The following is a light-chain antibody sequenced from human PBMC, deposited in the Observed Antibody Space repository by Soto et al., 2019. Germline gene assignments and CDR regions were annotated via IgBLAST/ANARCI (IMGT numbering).Light chain of an antibody. CDR2: GAS. CDR1: ESVASNY. J-gene: IGKJ1*01. CDR3: HQYGRSPWT. Sequence: EIVLTQSPGTLSLSPGERATLSGRASESVASNYLAWYQHKPGQAPRLLFFGASNRATAIPDRFSGSGSGTDFTLTISGVEPEDFAVYYCHQYGRSPWTLGQGTKVDIK. V-gene: IGKV3-20*01.